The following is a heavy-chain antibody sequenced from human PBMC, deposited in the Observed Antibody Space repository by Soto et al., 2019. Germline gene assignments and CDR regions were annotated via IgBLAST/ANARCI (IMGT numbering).Heavy chain of an antibody. V-gene: IGHV1-8*01. J-gene: IGHJ6*02. D-gene: IGHD3-3*01. CDR3: ARGPRITIIGVAIMKYVRTPRDV. Sequence: ASVKVSCKASGYTFTSYAINWVRQATGQGLEWMGWMNPNSGNTGYAQKFQGRVTMTRNTSISTAYMELSSLRSEDTAVYYCARGPRITIIGVAIMKYVRTPRDVWGQGTTGTVSS. CDR2: MNPNSGNT. CDR1: GYTFTSYA.